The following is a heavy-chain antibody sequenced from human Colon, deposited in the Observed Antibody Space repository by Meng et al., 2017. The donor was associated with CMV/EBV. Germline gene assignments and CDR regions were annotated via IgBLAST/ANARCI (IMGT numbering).Heavy chain of an antibody. CDR3: ARHECSKSNCYDY. CDR2: INQDGSDT. J-gene: IGHJ4*02. V-gene: IGHV3-7*01. CDR1: GFTFRTNS. Sequence: GGSLRLSCVASGFTFRTNSMHWVRQAPGKGLEWVAIINQDGSDTYYADSVKGRFTISRDNAKNSLYLQMNSLRGEDTAVYYCARHECSKSNCYDYWGQESLVTVSS. D-gene: IGHD2-2*01.